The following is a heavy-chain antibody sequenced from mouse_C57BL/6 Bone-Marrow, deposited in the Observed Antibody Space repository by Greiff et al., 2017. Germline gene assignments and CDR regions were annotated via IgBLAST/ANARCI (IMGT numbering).Heavy chain of an antibody. Sequence: QVQLQQSGPELVKPGASVKISCKASGYAFSSSWMNWVKQRPGKGLEWIGRIYPGDGDTNYNGKFKGKATLTADKSSSTAYMQLSSLTSEDAAVYFCARDGVRNDWGQGTTLTVSS. D-gene: IGHD2-2*01. CDR2: IYPGDGDT. CDR1: GYAFSSSW. J-gene: IGHJ2*01. CDR3: ARDGVRND. V-gene: IGHV1-82*01.